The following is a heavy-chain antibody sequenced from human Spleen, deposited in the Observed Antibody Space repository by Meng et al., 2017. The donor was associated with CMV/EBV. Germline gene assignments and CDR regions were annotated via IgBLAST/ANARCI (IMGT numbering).Heavy chain of an antibody. CDR1: GDTLTDYG. V-gene: IGHV1-18*01. J-gene: IGHJ4*02. CDR2: ISANNGNT. Sequence: SCKASGDTLTDYGISWVRQAPGQGLEWMGWISANNGNTHNAQKFQGRVSMTTDTSTSTAYMELRRLRSDDTAVYYCVRDRRFMGFDYWGQGILVTVSS. D-gene: IGHD3-3*01. CDR3: VRDRRFMGFDY.